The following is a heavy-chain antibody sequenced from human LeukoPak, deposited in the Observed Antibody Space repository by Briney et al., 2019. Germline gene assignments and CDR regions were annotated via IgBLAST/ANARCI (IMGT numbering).Heavy chain of an antibody. J-gene: IGHJ4*02. D-gene: IGHD5-18*01. CDR1: GGTFSSYA. CDR2: IIPIFGTA. V-gene: IGHV1-69*06. CDR3: ARVPLRGAMVPVY. Sequence: PGASVKVSCKASGGTFSSYAISWVRQAPGQGLEWMGGIIPIFGTANYAQKFQGRVTITADKSTSTAYMELSSLRSEDTAVYYCARVPLRGAMVPVYWGQGTLVTVSS.